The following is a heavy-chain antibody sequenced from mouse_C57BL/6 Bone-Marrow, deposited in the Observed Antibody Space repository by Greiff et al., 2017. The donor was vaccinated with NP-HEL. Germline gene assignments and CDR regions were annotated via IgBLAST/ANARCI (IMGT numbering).Heavy chain of an antibody. CDR3: ARQVITTRYFDV. CDR1: GFTFSDYY. V-gene: IGHV5-12*01. CDR2: ISNGGGST. D-gene: IGHD1-1*01. J-gene: IGHJ1*03. Sequence: EVKLMESGGGLVQPGGSLKLSCAASGFTFSDYYMYWVRQTPEKRLEWVAYISNGGGSTYYPDTVKGRFTISRDNAKNTLYLQMSRLKSEDTAMYYCARQVITTRYFDVWGTGTTVTVSS.